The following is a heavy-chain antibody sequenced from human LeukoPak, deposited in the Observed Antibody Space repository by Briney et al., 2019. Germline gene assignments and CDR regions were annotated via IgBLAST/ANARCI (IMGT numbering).Heavy chain of an antibody. V-gene: IGHV5-51*01. D-gene: IGHD1-1*01. CDR3: VRTVTGIKSPFGY. CDR2: IFPDDSET. J-gene: IGHJ4*02. CDR1: KYTFTDYW. Sequence: GESLKISCKASKYTFTDYWIAWVRQVPGKGLEWMGIIFPDDSETRYSPSFRGQVTISADKSITTAYLHWSGLKASDTGMYYCVRTVTGIKSPFGYWGQGTLVTVSS.